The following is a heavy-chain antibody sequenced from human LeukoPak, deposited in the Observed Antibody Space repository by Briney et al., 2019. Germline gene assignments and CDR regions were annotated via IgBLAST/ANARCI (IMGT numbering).Heavy chain of an antibody. CDR3: ASLSVVGATRDY. J-gene: IGHJ4*02. CDR2: IYYSVST. V-gene: IGHV4-59*01. CDR1: GGSISSYY. D-gene: IGHD1-26*01. Sequence: PSETLSLTCTVSGGSISSYYWSWIRQPPGKGLEWIGYIYYSVSTNYNPSLKSRVTISVDTSKNQFSLKLSSVTAADTAVYYCASLSVVGATRDYWGQGTLVTVSS.